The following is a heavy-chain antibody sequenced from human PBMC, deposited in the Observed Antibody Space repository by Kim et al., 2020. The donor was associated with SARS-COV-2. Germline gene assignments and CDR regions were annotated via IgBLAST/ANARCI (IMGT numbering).Heavy chain of an antibody. CDR3: ARGMFSSGFDV. CDR2: ISSYGRYT. Sequence: GGSLRLSCAASGFSVSNYWINWVRHAPGKGLVWVSRISSYGRYTHYADSVKGRFTLSRDNAENTLFLQMNSLRAEDTAVYYCARGMFSSGFDVWGQGTTVTVSS. J-gene: IGHJ6*02. CDR1: GFSVSNYW. V-gene: IGHV3-74*01. D-gene: IGHD3-10*02.